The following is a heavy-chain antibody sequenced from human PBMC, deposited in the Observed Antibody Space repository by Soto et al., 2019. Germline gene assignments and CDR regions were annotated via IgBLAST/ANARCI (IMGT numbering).Heavy chain of an antibody. CDR1: GFTFGSHV. Sequence: EVHLLESGGRLVHPGGSLRLSCAASGFTFGSHVMSWVRQAPGKGLEWVSAVSGSGRNTYYADSAQGRFTISRDNSKDILYLQMNNLRAEDTALYYCAMWAGARGDWYGPFDFWGQGTLVTVSS. CDR3: AMWAGARGDWYGPFDF. V-gene: IGHV3-23*01. D-gene: IGHD3-9*01. CDR2: VSGSGRNT. J-gene: IGHJ4*02.